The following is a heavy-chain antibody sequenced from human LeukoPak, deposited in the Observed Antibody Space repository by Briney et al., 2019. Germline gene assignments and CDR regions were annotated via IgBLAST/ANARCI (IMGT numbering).Heavy chain of an antibody. CDR2: IIPIFGTA. Sequence: AASVKVSCKASGGTFSSYAISWVRQAPGQGLEWMGGIIPIFGTANYAQKFQGRVTITADESTSTAYMELSSLRSEDTAVYYCALRYFDWLSRSRVYYYYGMDVWGKVTTVTVSS. J-gene: IGHJ6*04. D-gene: IGHD3-9*01. CDR1: GGTFSSYA. CDR3: ALRYFDWLSRSRVYYYYGMDV. V-gene: IGHV1-69*13.